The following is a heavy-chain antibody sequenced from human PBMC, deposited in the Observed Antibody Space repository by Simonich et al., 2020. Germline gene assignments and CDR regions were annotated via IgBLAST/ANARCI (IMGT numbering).Heavy chain of an antibody. J-gene: IGHJ4*02. CDR1: GYTFTGYY. CDR2: NNPTGGGT. CDR3: ARSSDLLNWNDGPYY. D-gene: IGHD1-1*01. V-gene: IGHV1-2*07. Sequence: QVQLVQSGAEVKKPGASVKVSCKASGYTFTGYYMHWVRQATVQVLEVMEWNNPTGGGTNSAHTFQGSVPMTRDTSISTAYMELSRLRSDDTAVYYCARSSDLLNWNDGPYYWGQGTLVTVSS.